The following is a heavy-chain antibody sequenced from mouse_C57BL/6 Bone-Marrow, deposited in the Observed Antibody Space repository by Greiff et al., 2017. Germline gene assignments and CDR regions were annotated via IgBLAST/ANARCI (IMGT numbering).Heavy chain of an antibody. D-gene: IGHD4-1*01. CDR1: GFNINDDY. J-gene: IGHJ3*01. Sequence: VQLQQSGAEFVRPGASVKLSCTASGFNINDDYMSWVKQRPEQGLEWIGWIDPENGDTEYASKFQGKATITADTSSNTAYLQLSSLTSEDTAVYYCADWGGAYWGQGTLVTVSA. CDR2: IDPENGDT. V-gene: IGHV14-4*01. CDR3: ADWGGAY.